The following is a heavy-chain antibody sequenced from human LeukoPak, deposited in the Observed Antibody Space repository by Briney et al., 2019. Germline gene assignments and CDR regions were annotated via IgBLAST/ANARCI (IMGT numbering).Heavy chain of an antibody. CDR1: GYSFTSYW. Sequence: GESLKISCKGSGYSFTSYWIGWVRQMPGKGLEWMGIIYPGDSDTRYSTSFQGQVTISADKSISTAYLQWSSLKASDTAMYYCARPTGGELWQPYYFDYWGQGTLVTVSS. CDR3: ARPTGGELWQPYYFDY. D-gene: IGHD3-16*01. V-gene: IGHV5-51*01. J-gene: IGHJ4*02. CDR2: IYPGDSDT.